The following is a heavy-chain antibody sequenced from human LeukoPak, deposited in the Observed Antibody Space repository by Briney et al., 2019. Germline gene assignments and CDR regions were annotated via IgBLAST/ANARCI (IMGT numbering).Heavy chain of an antibody. J-gene: IGHJ4*02. Sequence: GGSLRLSCAASGFTFSSAWLTWVRQPPGKGLEWVSAISGSGGSTYYADSVKGRFTISRDNSKNTLYLQMNSLRAEDTAVYYCAKGPRYSGSYPPDYWGQGTLVTVSS. CDR2: ISGSGGST. D-gene: IGHD1-26*01. CDR3: AKGPRYSGSYPPDY. V-gene: IGHV3-23*01. CDR1: GFTFSSAW.